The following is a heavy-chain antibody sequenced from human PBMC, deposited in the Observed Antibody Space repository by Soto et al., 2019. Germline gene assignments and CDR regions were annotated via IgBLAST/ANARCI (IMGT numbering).Heavy chain of an antibody. Sequence: SVKVSCKASGYTFTNYCMHWVRQAPGQGFEWMGGIIPRSATSNYAQKFQGRVTITADESTSTAYMELSSLRSEDTAVYYCAREGLVLVPTTVNSDYYYYAMDVWGQGTTVTVS. D-gene: IGHD2-2*01. CDR3: AREGLVLVPTTVNSDYYYYAMDV. V-gene: IGHV1-69*13. CDR1: GYTFTNYC. J-gene: IGHJ6*02. CDR2: IIPRSATS.